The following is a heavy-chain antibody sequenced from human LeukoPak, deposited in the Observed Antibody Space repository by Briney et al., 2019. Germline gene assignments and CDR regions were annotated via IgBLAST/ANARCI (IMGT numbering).Heavy chain of an antibody. CDR3: VREGEGPTSKDFDY. Sequence: ASMKVSCKSSGFTFTDHYIHWVRQGPGQGLEWMGYIGPHSTFTSSPQEFQGRVTMTRDASMSTAYMELTRLTSDDTAVYYCVREGEGPTSKDFDYWGQGTLVTVSS. J-gene: IGHJ4*02. CDR2: IGPHSTFT. V-gene: IGHV1-2*02. D-gene: IGHD1-1*01. CDR1: GFTFTDHY.